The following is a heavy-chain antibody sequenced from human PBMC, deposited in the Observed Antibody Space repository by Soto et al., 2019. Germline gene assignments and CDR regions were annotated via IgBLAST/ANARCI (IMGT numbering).Heavy chain of an antibody. V-gene: IGHV3-30-3*01. Sequence: SGGSLRLSCAASGFVFSSYTMHWVRQAPGKGLEWVGVITYDGSNQYYADFVKGRFTISRDNSKNTLYLQMNSLRAEDTAVYYCAREESGSYSSGMDVWGQGTKVPVYS. J-gene: IGHJ6*02. CDR2: ITYDGSNQ. D-gene: IGHD1-26*01. CDR1: GFVFSSYT. CDR3: AREESGSYSSGMDV.